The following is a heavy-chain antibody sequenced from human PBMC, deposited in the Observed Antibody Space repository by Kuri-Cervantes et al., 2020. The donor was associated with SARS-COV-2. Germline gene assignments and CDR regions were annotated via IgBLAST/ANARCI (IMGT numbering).Heavy chain of an antibody. V-gene: IGHV3-66*01. J-gene: IGHJ4*02. Sequence: GGSLRLSCAASGFTVSSNYMSWVRQAPGKGLEWVSVIYVKGRFTISRDNSKNTLYLQMNSLRAEDTAVYYCARSPGDGDYDPFDYWGQGTLVTVSS. CDR2: IY. D-gene: IGHD4-17*01. CDR3: ARSPGDGDYDPFDY. CDR1: GFTVSSNY.